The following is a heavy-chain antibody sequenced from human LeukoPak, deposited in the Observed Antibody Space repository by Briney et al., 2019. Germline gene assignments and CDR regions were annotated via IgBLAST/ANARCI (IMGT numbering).Heavy chain of an antibody. Sequence: GGSLRLSCEGSGFTFSNYWMSWVRQAPGKGLEWVANIKTDGSEKYYVDSVKGRFTISRDNAKNSVHLQMNSLRAEDTAVYYCARDHYNWTPDQGYKVFDYWGQGSLVTVSS. CDR1: GFTFSNYW. V-gene: IGHV3-7*01. J-gene: IGHJ4*02. CDR2: IKTDGSEK. CDR3: ARDHYNWTPDQGYKVFDY. D-gene: IGHD1-1*01.